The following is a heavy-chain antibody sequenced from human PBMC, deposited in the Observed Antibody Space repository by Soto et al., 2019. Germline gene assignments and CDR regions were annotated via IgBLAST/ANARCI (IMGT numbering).Heavy chain of an antibody. CDR3: ARDGDYYDSSGYFLRDAFDL. CDR1: GFTFSSYA. D-gene: IGHD3-22*01. V-gene: IGHV3-30-3*01. CDR2: ISYDGSNK. Sequence: GGSLRLSCAASGFTFSSYAMHWVRQAPGKGLEWVAVISYDGSNKYYADSVKGRFTISRDNAKRSLDLHMHSLRADDTAIYYCARDGDYYDSSGYFLRDAFDLWGQGTMVTVSS. J-gene: IGHJ3*01.